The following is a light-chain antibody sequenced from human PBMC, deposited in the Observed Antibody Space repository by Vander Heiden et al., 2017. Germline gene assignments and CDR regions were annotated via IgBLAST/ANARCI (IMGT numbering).Light chain of an antibody. CDR1: QSISSNY. Sequence: EIVLMQSPGTLYWSPGGRATLSCRASQSISSNYLAWYQQKPGQAPRLLIYGVSSRATGIPARFSGSGSGTDFTLTINRLEPEDFAVYCCQQYGTLPITFGQGTRLEIK. J-gene: IGKJ5*01. CDR3: QQYGTLPIT. CDR2: GVS. V-gene: IGKV3-20*01.